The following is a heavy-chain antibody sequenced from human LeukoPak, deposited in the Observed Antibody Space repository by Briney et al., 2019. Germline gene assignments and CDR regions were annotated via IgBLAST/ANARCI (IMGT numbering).Heavy chain of an antibody. CDR3: ARDPVERWLPTFDY. D-gene: IGHD5-24*01. J-gene: IGHJ4*02. Sequence: SVKVSCKASGYTFTSYAISWVRQAPGQGLEWMGRIIPILGIANYAQKFQGRVTITADKSTSTAYMELSSLRSEDTAVYYCARDPVERWLPTFDYWGQGTLVTVSS. V-gene: IGHV1-69*04. CDR1: GYTFTSYA. CDR2: IIPILGIA.